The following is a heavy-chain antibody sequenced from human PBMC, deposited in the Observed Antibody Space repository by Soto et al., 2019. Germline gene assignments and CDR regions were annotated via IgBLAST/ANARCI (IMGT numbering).Heavy chain of an antibody. CDR3: AVGIGWESEI. CDR2: IGQDGSET. CDR1: GVTLGAYW. D-gene: IGHD6-19*01. J-gene: IGHJ4*02. Sequence: EVRLVESGGALVQPGGSLRLSCAASGVTLGAYWMNWIRQAPGKGLEWVANIGQDGSETNYVDSAKGRFTISRDNARNSLYLQMSDLRVEDTALYFCAVGIGWESEIWGPGTHVTVSS. V-gene: IGHV3-7*05.